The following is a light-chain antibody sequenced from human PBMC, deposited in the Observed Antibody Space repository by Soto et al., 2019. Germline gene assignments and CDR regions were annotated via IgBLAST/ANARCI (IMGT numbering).Light chain of an antibody. Sequence: QAVVTQPPSVSGTPGLRVNISCSGGISNIGKDTVNWYQQLPGTAPKLLMFNDDKRPSGVPDRFSGSRSGTSASLAIRGLKSDDEAVYFFSTWDDSLNGCVFGGGTKVTV. V-gene: IGLV1-44*01. CDR2: NDD. CDR1: ISNIGKDT. J-gene: IGLJ3*02. CDR3: STWDDSLNGCV.